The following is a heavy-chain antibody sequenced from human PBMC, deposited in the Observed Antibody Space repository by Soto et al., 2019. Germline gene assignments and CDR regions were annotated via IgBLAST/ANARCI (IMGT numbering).Heavy chain of an antibody. CDR2: IIPIFGTA. CDR1: GGTFSSYA. CDR3: ARESGLIAYCGGYCYAVYYYYGRDV. D-gene: IGHD2-21*02. Sequence: SSVEVSCKASGGTFSSYAISWVRQAPGQGLEWMGGIIPIFGTANYAQKFQGRVTITADESTSPAYMEPSSPRSEDTAVYYCARESGLIAYCGGYCYAVYYYYGRDVWGQGTTVTVSS. J-gene: IGHJ6*02. V-gene: IGHV1-69*13.